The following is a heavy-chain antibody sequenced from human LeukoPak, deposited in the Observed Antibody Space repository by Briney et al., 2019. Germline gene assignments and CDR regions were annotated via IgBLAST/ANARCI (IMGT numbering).Heavy chain of an antibody. CDR1: GGSISSGGYY. V-gene: IGHV4-31*03. CDR3: ARIIYSYAWEGGYNWFDP. J-gene: IGHJ5*02. CDR2: IYYSGST. D-gene: IGHD5-18*01. Sequence: SETLSLTCTVSGGSISSGGYYWSWIRQHPGKGLEWIGYIYYSGSTYYNPSLKSRVTISVDTSKNQFSLKLSSMTAADTAVYYCARIIYSYAWEGGYNWFDPWGQGTLVTVSS.